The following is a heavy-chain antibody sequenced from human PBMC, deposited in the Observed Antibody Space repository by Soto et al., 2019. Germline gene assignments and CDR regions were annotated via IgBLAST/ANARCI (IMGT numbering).Heavy chain of an antibody. CDR2: ISSSSSTI. J-gene: IGHJ6*02. V-gene: IGHV3-48*02. Sequence: GGSLRLSCAASGFTFSSYSMNWVRQAPGKGLEWVSYISSSSSTIYYADSVKGRFTISRDNAKNSLYLQMNSLRDEDTAVYYCAGEAGIAAAGTRYYYYYGMDVWGQGTTVTVSS. D-gene: IGHD6-13*01. CDR3: AGEAGIAAAGTRYYYYYGMDV. CDR1: GFTFSSYS.